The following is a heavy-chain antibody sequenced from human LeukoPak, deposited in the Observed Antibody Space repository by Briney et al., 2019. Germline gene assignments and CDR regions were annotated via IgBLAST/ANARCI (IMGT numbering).Heavy chain of an antibody. D-gene: IGHD3-9*01. CDR2: ITGSGGNT. V-gene: IGHV3-23*01. J-gene: IGHJ4*02. Sequence: SGASLRLSCAASGFTFSNYAMSWVRQAPGRGLEWVSAITGSGGNTYYADSVKGRFTISRDNSKNTLYLQMNSLRAEDTAVYYCAKWGDFDVLTGYYVPDFWGQGTLVTVSS. CDR3: AKWGDFDVLTGYYVPDF. CDR1: GFTFSNYA.